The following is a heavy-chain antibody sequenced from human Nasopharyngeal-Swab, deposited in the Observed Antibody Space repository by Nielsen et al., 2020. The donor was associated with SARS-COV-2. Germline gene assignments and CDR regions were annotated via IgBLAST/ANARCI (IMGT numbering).Heavy chain of an antibody. Sequence: SGPTLVKLTETLTLTCTVSGFSLSNARMGVSWIRQPPGKALEWLAHIFSNDEKSYSTSLKSRLTISKDTSKSQVVLTMTNMDPVDTATYYCARISDYTPFDYWGQGTLVTVSS. CDR3: ARISDYTPFDY. CDR2: IFSNDEK. V-gene: IGHV2-26*01. J-gene: IGHJ4*02. D-gene: IGHD4-11*01. CDR1: GFSLSNARMG.